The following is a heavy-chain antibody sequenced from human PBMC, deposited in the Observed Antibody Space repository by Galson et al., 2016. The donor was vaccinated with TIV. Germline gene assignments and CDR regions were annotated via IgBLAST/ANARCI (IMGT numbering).Heavy chain of an antibody. V-gene: IGHV3-66*02. D-gene: IGHD2-15*01. CDR1: GLSVSINY. CDR2: ISDGGKT. Sequence: SLRLSCAASGLSVSINYMTWVRQAPGKGLEWVSLISDGGKTYYPDSVKGRFTISRDNSKNTLYLQMNSLRVEDTGVYYCARDRVVDATYYYYYYGMDVWGQGTLVTVSS. J-gene: IGHJ6*02. CDR3: ARDRVVDATYYYYYYGMDV.